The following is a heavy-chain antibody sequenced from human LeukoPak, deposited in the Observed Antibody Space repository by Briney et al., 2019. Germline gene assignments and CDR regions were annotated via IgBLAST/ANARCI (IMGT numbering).Heavy chain of an antibody. Sequence: GASVKVSCKVSGYTLTELSMHWVRQAPGKGLEWMGGFDPEDGETIYAQKFQGRVTMTEDTSTDTAYMELSSLRSEDTAVYYCAAIVGATVWFDPWGQGTLVTVSS. J-gene: IGHJ5*02. CDR2: FDPEDGET. D-gene: IGHD1-26*01. CDR1: GYTLTELS. V-gene: IGHV1-24*01. CDR3: AAIVGATVWFDP.